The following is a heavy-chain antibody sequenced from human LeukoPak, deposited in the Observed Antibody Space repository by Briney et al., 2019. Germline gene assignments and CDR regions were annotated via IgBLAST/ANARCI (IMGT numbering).Heavy chain of an antibody. CDR1: GGSISSSSYY. V-gene: IGHV4-39*01. CDR2: NYYSGST. D-gene: IGHD4-11*01. Sequence: SVTLSLTCTVSGGSISSSSYYWGWIRQPPGKGLEWIGSNYYSGSTYYNPSLKSPVTISVDTSKKQFSLKLSSVTGADTAVYYCARRLGPLDIWGQGTMVTVSS. CDR3: ARRLGPLDI. J-gene: IGHJ3*02.